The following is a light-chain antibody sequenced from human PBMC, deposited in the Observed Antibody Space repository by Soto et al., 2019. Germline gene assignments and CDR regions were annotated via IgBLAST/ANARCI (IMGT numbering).Light chain of an antibody. J-gene: IGKJ4*01. Sequence: ERVMTQSPATLSVSPGERVTLSCTASQSVSNNLAWYQQKPGQPPRLLIDGASTRATGVPARFSGSGSGTEFTLTSSSLQSEDFGIYYCQQYNNWPLTFGGGTKEEMK. CDR1: QSVSNN. CDR2: GAS. CDR3: QQYNNWPLT. V-gene: IGKV3-15*01.